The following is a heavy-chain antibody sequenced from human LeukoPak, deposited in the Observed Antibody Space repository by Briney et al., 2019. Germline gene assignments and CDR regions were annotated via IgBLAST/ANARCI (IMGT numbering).Heavy chain of an antibody. V-gene: IGHV3-43*02. Sequence: PGGSLRPSCAASGFTFDDYAMHWVRQAPGKGLEWVSLISGDGGSTYYADSVKGRFTISRDNSKNSLYLQMNSLRTEDTALYYCAKDMVADSSGYYVPYFDYWGQGTLVTVSS. CDR2: ISGDGGST. CDR3: AKDMVADSSGYYVPYFDY. CDR1: GFTFDDYA. D-gene: IGHD3-22*01. J-gene: IGHJ4*02.